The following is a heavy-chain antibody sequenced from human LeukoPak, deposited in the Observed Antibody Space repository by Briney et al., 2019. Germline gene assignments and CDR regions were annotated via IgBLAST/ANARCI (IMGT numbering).Heavy chain of an antibody. CDR3: ATHSSGYYYVNPLWQH. J-gene: IGHJ1*01. Sequence: ASVKVSCKVSGYILTELSMHWVRQAPGKGLEWMGGFDPEDGETIYAQKFQGRITMTEDTSTDTAYMELSSLRSEDTAVYYYATHSSGYYYVNPLWQHWGQGTLVTVSS. CDR1: GYILTELS. D-gene: IGHD3-22*01. CDR2: FDPEDGET. V-gene: IGHV1-24*01.